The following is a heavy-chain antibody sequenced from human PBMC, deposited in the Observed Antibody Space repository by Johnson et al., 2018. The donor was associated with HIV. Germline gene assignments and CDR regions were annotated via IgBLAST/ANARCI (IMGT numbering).Heavy chain of an antibody. J-gene: IGHJ3*02. Sequence: VQLVESGGGLVQPGRSLRLSCAASGFTFSSYWMHWVRQAPGKGLEWVTGINWNGGSTGYADSVKGRFTISRDNAKNSLYLQMKSLRPEDTAVYYCARDRGIYEGAFDIWGQGTMVTVSS. CDR1: GFTFSSYW. CDR2: INWNGGST. CDR3: ARDRGIYEGAFDI. V-gene: IGHV3-20*04. D-gene: IGHD3-3*01.